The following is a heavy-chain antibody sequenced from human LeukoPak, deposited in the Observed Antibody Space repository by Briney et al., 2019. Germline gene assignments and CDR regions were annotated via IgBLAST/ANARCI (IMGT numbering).Heavy chain of an antibody. CDR2: IYYSGST. CDR3: EQETEYDILTGHDAFDI. Sequence: SETLSLTCAVYGGSFSGYYWSWIRQPPGKGLEWNGYIYYSGSTYYNPSLKSRVTISVDTSKNQFSLKLSSVTAADTAVYFCEQETEYDILTGHDAFDIWGQGTMVTVSS. J-gene: IGHJ3*02. D-gene: IGHD3-9*01. V-gene: IGHV4-34*09. CDR1: GGSFSGYY.